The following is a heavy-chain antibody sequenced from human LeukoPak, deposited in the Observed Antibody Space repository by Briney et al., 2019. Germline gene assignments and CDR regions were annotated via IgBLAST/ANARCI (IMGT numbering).Heavy chain of an antibody. V-gene: IGHV4-34*01. J-gene: IGHJ4*02. Sequence: SETLSLTCAVYGRSFRGNFWSWVRQPPGKGLEWIGEINHRGNTNYNPSLKSRVTLSVDTSKNQFSLKLKSVTAADTAVYYCARVPESVGINYFDSWGQGTQVTVSS. D-gene: IGHD1-26*01. CDR2: INHRGNT. CDR1: GRSFRGNF. CDR3: ARVPESVGINYFDS.